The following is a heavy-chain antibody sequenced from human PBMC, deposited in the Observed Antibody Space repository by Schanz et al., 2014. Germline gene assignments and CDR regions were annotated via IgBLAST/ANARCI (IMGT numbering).Heavy chain of an antibody. J-gene: IGHJ3*01. CDR1: GYTFTSYD. D-gene: IGHD3-9*01. CDR2: MNSKTGNT. CDR3: AQETTIITGGDFDV. Sequence: QVQLVQSGAEVKKPGASVKVSCKASGYTFTSYDINWVRQATGQGLEWMGWMNSKTGNTGYAQRFQGRVTMTRDTSTSTVYMELSSLRSEDTAVYYCAQETTIITGGDFDVWGQGTMVTVSS. V-gene: IGHV1-8*01.